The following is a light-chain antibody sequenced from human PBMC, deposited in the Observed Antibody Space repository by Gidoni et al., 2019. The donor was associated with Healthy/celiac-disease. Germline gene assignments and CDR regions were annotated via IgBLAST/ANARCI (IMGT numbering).Light chain of an antibody. CDR1: QSVSSN. CDR3: QQYNNWPPWT. J-gene: IGKJ1*01. Sequence: DIATTPSPAPLSVAPGERATLSCRASQSVSSNLAWYQQKPGQAPRLLIYGASTRATGIPARFSGSGSGTEFTLTISSLQSEDFAVYYCQQYNNWPPWTFGQGTKVEIK. V-gene: IGKV3-15*01. CDR2: GAS.